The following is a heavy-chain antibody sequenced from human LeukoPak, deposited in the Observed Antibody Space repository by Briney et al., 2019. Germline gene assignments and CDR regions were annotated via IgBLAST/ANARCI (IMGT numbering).Heavy chain of an antibody. D-gene: IGHD6-6*01. CDR3: ARVPFSSSSEAGAFDI. J-gene: IGHJ3*02. Sequence: GGSLRLSCAASGFTFSSYAMHWVRQAPGKGLEWVAVISYGGSNKYYADSVKGRFTISRDNSKNTLYLQMNSLRAEDTAVYYCARVPFSSSSEAGAFDIWGQGTMVTVSS. V-gene: IGHV3-30*01. CDR2: ISYGGSNK. CDR1: GFTFSSYA.